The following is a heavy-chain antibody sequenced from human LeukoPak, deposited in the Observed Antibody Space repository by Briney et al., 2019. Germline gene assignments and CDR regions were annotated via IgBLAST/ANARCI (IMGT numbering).Heavy chain of an antibody. CDR3: ARVGSYDILTGALYYFDY. Sequence: GASVKVSCKASGYTFTSYGISWVRQAPGQGLEWMGWISAYNGNTNYAQKLQGRVTMTTDTSTSTAYMELRSLRSDDTAVYYCARVGSYDILTGALYYFDYWGQGTLVTVSS. J-gene: IGHJ4*02. D-gene: IGHD3-9*01. V-gene: IGHV1-18*01. CDR1: GYTFTSYG. CDR2: ISAYNGNT.